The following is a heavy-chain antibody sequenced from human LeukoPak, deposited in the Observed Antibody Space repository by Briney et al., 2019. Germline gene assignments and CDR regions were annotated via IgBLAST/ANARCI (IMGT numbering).Heavy chain of an antibody. CDR2: ITPSGST. V-gene: IGHV4-34*01. J-gene: IGHJ4*02. Sequence: SETLSLTCVVYGGSFSGYFWSWIRQPPGKGLEWIGEITPSGSTNYNPSLKSRVNMSIDKSKNQLSLEPTSVTAADTAIYYCTRESGAFSPFGFWGQGTLVTVSS. CDR1: GGSFSGYF. D-gene: IGHD1-26*01. CDR3: TRESGAFSPFGF.